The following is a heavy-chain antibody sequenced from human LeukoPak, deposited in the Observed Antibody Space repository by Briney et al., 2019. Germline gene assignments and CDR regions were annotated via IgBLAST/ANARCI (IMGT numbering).Heavy chain of an antibody. V-gene: IGHV1-18*01. Sequence: ASVKVSRKASGYTFTSYGISWVRQAPGQGLEWMGWISAYNGNTNYAQKLQGRVTMTTDTSTSTAYMELRSLRSDGTAVYYCARDSGSDYYYYMDVWGKGTTVTVSS. J-gene: IGHJ6*03. CDR3: ARDSGSDYYYYMDV. CDR2: ISAYNGNT. CDR1: GYTFTSYG. D-gene: IGHD7-27*01.